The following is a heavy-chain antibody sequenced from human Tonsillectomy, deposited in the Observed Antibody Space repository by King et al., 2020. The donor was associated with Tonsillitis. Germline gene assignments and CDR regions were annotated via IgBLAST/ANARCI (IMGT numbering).Heavy chain of an antibody. CDR2: ITDSGDNA. J-gene: IGHJ4*02. CDR3: TKWTLHYCSVQRCYPFDS. Sequence: VQLVESGGGLVQPGGSLRLSCAASGFTFSSYAMGWVRQAPGKGLECISVITDSGDNANYETSVRGRFTMSRDNSKNTLYLQMSSLRADDTAVYYCTKWTLHYCSVQRCYPFDSWGQGTLVTVSS. D-gene: IGHD2-15*01. CDR1: GFTFSSYA. V-gene: IGHV3-23*04.